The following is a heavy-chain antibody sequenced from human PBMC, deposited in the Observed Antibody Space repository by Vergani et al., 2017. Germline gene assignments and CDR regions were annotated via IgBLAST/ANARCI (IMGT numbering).Heavy chain of an antibody. Sequence: QVQLVQSGAEVKKPGSSVKVSCKASGGTFSSYAISWVRQAPGQGLEWMGGIIPIFGTANYAQKFQGRVTITADESTSTAYMELSSLRSEDTAVYYCARGGSESYVGYYYYGMDVWGQGTTVTVSS. CDR3: ARGGSESYVGYYYYGMDV. CDR2: IIPIFGTA. CDR1: GGTFSSYA. D-gene: IGHD3-10*01. V-gene: IGHV1-69*01. J-gene: IGHJ6*02.